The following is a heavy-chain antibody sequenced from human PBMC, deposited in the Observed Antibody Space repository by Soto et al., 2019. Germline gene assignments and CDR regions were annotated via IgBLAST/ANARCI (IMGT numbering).Heavy chain of an antibody. J-gene: IGHJ6*02. CDR1: GGSISSGGYY. Sequence: ETLSLTCTVSGGSISSGGYYWSWIRQPPGKGLEWIGYIYYSGSTNYNPSLKSRVTMSVDTPKNQFSLKLSSVTAADTAVYYCARRGYGPGFPYYYGMDVWGQGTTVTVSS. CDR2: IYYSGST. D-gene: IGHD3-10*01. V-gene: IGHV4-61*08. CDR3: ARRGYGPGFPYYYGMDV.